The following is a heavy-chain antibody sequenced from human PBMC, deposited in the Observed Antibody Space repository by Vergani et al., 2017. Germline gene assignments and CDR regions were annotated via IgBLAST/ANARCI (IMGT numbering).Heavy chain of an antibody. D-gene: IGHD2-2*01. Sequence: EVQLVQSGAEVKKPGESLTISCKGSGYSFTSYWIGWVRQLPGKGLEWMGIIYPGDSDTRYSPSFQGQVTISADKSISTAYLQWRSLKASDTAMYYCVRLIKTVIGYCSSTSCYEGGNWFDPWGQGTLVTVSS. CDR2: IYPGDSDT. J-gene: IGHJ5*02. CDR3: VRLIKTVIGYCSSTSCYEGGNWFDP. V-gene: IGHV5-51*01. CDR1: GYSFTSYW.